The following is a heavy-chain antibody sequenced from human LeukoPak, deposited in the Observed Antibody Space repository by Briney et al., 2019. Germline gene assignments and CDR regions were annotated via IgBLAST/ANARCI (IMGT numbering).Heavy chain of an antibody. CDR2: IYYSGST. CDR1: GGSISSYY. CDR3: ARHLKGYDSSGYYLYDAFDT. V-gene: IGHV4-59*08. Sequence: SETLSLTCTVSGGSISSYYWSWIRQPPGKGLEWIGYIYYSGSTNYNSSLKSRVTISVDTSKNQFSLKLSSVTAADTAVYYCARHLKGYDSSGYYLYDAFDTWGQGTMVTVSS. J-gene: IGHJ3*02. D-gene: IGHD3-22*01.